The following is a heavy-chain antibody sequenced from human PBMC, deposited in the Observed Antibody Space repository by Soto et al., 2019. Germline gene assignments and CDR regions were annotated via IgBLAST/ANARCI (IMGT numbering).Heavy chain of an antibody. D-gene: IGHD5-12*01. CDR1: GDSIGNALYF. CDR3: AREGWEPRYDSGYDSPSIRWFDP. CDR2: IYYSGST. V-gene: IGHV4-61*01. Sequence: PSETLSLTCTVSGDSIGNALYFWGWIRQPPGKGLEWIGYIYYSGSTNYNPSLKSRVTISVDTSKNQFSLKLSSVTAADTAVYYCAREGWEPRYDSGYDSPSIRWFDPWGQGTLVTVSS. J-gene: IGHJ5*02.